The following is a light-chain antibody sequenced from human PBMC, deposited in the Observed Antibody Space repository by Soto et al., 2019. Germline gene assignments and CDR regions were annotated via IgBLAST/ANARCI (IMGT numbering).Light chain of an antibody. Sequence: QSALTQPASVSGSPGQSITISCTGTLYDIGSHHYVSWYQQLPGKAPKLILYEVDNRPSGISSRFSGFRSGFTASLTVSGLQADDDGHSYCVSYISSGGTLLFGGGTKLTVL. CDR2: EVD. CDR3: VSYISSGGTLL. J-gene: IGLJ2*01. CDR1: LYDIGSHHY. V-gene: IGLV2-14*01.